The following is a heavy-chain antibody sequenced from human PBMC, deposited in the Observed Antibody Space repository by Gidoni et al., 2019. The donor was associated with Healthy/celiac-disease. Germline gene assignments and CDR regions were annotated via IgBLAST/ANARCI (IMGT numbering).Heavy chain of an antibody. V-gene: IGHV4-39*01. Sequence: QLQLQESGPGLVKPSETLSLTCTVSGGSISSSSYYWGRIRQPPGKGLEWIGSIYYSGSTYYNPSLKSRVTISVDTSKNQFSLKLSSVTAADTAVYYCARVYYYDSSGYYQNWYFDLWGRGTLVTVSS. CDR3: ARVYYYDSSGYYQNWYFDL. J-gene: IGHJ2*01. D-gene: IGHD3-22*01. CDR1: GGSISSSSYY. CDR2: IYYSGST.